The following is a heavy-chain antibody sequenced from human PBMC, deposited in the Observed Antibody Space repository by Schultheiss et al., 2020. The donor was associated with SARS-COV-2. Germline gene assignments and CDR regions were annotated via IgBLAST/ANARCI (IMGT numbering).Heavy chain of an antibody. CDR3: ASHPAGRRRHGRPGYYSYGMDV. CDR2: INHSGST. D-gene: IGHD6-13*01. CDR1: GGSISSYY. Sequence: SETLSLTCTVSGGSISSYYWNWIRQPPGKGLEWIGEINHSGSTNYNPSLKSRVTMSVDTSKNQFSLKLSSVTAADTAVYYCASHPAGRRRHGRPGYYSYGMDVWGQGTTVTVSS. V-gene: IGHV4-34*01. J-gene: IGHJ6*02.